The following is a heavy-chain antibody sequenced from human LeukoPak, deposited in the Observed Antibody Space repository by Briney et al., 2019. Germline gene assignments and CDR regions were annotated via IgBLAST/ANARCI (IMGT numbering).Heavy chain of an antibody. CDR1: GFTFSSYA. CDR3: AKDWDFYGSGNFYTCIDY. D-gene: IGHD3-10*01. V-gene: IGHV3-30*02. Sequence: GGSLRLSCAASGFTFSSYAMSWVRQAPGKGPEWVAFIRYDGSNEYYEDSVKGRFTISRDNSKNTLYLQMNSLRAEDTAVYLCAKDWDFYGSGNFYTCIDYWGQGTLVTVSS. CDR2: IRYDGSNE. J-gene: IGHJ4*02.